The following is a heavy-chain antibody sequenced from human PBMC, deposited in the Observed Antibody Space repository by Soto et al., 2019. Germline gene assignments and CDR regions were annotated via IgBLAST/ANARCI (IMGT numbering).Heavy chain of an antibody. CDR1: GGSISSGGYY. J-gene: IGHJ5*02. Sequence: SETLSLTCTVSGGSISSGGYYWSWIRQHPGKGLEWIGYIYYSGSTYYNPSLKSRVTISVDTSKNQFSLKLSSVTAADTAVYYCARVVLRYFDWLRRVWFDPWGQGTLVTVSS. CDR2: IYYSGST. CDR3: ARVVLRYFDWLRRVWFDP. V-gene: IGHV4-31*03. D-gene: IGHD3-9*01.